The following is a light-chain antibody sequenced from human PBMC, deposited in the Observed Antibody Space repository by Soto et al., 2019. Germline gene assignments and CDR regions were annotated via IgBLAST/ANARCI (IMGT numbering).Light chain of an antibody. CDR2: AAS. CDR3: QQSYSNHRT. CDR1: QSISSY. Sequence: DIQMTQSPSALSASVGDRSTTPCRPSQSISSYLNWYQQKPGKAPKLLIYAASSLQSGVPSRFSGSVSGTDFTLTISSLQPEDFATYYCQQSYSNHRTFGQGTKVDIK. J-gene: IGKJ1*01. V-gene: IGKV1-39*01.